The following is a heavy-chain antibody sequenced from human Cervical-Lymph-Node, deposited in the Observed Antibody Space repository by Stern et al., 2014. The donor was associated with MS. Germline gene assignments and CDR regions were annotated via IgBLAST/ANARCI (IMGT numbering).Heavy chain of an antibody. CDR2: IWYDGGKK. CDR1: GFNFSRYG. CDR3: MGVNYDFLTGYYSDY. V-gene: IGHV3-33*01. D-gene: IGHD3-9*01. J-gene: IGHJ4*02. Sequence: VHLVESGGGVVQPGRSLRLSCAASGFNFSRYGMHWVRQAPGKGLEWVAVIWYDGGKKFYADFVKGRFTISRDNSKNTVYLQMNSLRAEDTAVYYCMGVNYDFLTGYYSDYWGQGTLVTVSS.